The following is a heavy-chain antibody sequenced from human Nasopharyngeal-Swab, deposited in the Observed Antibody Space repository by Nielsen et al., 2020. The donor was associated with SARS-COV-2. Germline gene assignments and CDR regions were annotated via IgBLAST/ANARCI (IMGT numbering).Heavy chain of an antibody. D-gene: IGHD4/OR15-4a*01. Sequence: GSLRLSCAASGFTFSNYVMTWARQAPGKGLEWVSAISGSGASTHYADSVKGRFTISRDNSKNTVYLQMNSLRVEDTAVYYCAKEEVPNDYWGQGTLVTVSS. CDR2: ISGSGAST. CDR3: AKEEVPNDY. CDR1: GFTFSNYV. J-gene: IGHJ4*02. V-gene: IGHV3-23*01.